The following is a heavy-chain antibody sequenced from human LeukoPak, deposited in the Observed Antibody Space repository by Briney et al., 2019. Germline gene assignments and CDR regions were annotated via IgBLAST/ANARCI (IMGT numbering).Heavy chain of an antibody. D-gene: IGHD6-13*01. J-gene: IGHJ4*02. V-gene: IGHV3-7*02. Sequence: GGSLRLSCAASGFTFSTYWMVWFRQAPGKGLEWMANIKQDGSAKQYVDSVKGRFTISRDNANNLVYLQMNSLRVEDTGVYYCATTTRSSSWDCWGQGTLVTVSS. CDR1: GFTFSTYW. CDR2: IKQDGSAK. CDR3: ATTTRSSSWDC.